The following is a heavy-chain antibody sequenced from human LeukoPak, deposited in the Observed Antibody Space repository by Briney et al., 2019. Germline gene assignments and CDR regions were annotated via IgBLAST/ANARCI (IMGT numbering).Heavy chain of an antibody. Sequence: GGSLRLSCAASGFTFGSFAMTWVRQAPGKGLEWVSAISGSGGGTYYADSVKGRFTTSRDNSRNTLYLQMNNLRAEDTAIYYCAKNMGPSPTYDYWGQGTLVTVSS. V-gene: IGHV3-23*01. D-gene: IGHD1-26*01. J-gene: IGHJ4*02. CDR2: ISGSGGGT. CDR3: AKNMGPSPTYDY. CDR1: GFTFGSFA.